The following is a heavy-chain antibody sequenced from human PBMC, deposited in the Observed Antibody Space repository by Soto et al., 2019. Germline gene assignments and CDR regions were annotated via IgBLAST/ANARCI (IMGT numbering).Heavy chain of an antibody. CDR3: ARHSNRNYGLYYFDY. V-gene: IGHV4-59*08. CDR1: GGSINNYY. CDR2: IYYSGLT. D-gene: IGHD4-4*01. Sequence: PSETLSLTCTVSGGSINNYYWSWVRQSPGMGLEWIGYIYYSGLTKYNPPLKSRVTISVGASKNQFSLRLTSATAADTAVYYCARHSNRNYGLYYFDYWCLGALVTVSS. J-gene: IGHJ4*02.